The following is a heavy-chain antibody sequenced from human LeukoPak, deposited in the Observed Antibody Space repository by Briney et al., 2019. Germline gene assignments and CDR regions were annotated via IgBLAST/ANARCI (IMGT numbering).Heavy chain of an antibody. Sequence: SETLSLTCTVSGGSISSYYWSWIRQPPGKGLEWIGYIYYSGSTNYNPSLKSRVTISVDTSKNQFSLKLSSETAADTAVYYCARSGVRYSSSWYLVYWGQGTLVTVSS. D-gene: IGHD6-13*01. CDR3: ARSGVRYSSSWYLVY. CDR1: GGSISSYY. V-gene: IGHV4-59*01. J-gene: IGHJ4*02. CDR2: IYYSGST.